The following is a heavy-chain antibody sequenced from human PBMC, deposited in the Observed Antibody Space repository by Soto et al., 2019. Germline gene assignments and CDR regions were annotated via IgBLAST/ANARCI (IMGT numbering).Heavy chain of an antibody. CDR3: ARGLGYYYYYYMDV. V-gene: IGHV4-34*01. D-gene: IGHD7-27*01. J-gene: IGHJ6*03. CDR2: INHNGST. Sequence: PSETLSLTCAVYGGSFSGYYWSWIRQPPGKGLEWIGEINHNGSTNYNPSLKSRVTISVDTSKNQFSLKLSSVTAADTAVYYCARGLGYYYYYYMDVWGKGTTVTVSS. CDR1: GGSFSGYY.